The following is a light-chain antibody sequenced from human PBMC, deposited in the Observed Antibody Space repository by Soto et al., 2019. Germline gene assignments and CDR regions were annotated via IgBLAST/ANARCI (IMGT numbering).Light chain of an antibody. CDR3: QQYGGTPPT. CDR1: QTVSSNY. J-gene: IGKJ4*01. CDR2: GAT. Sequence: EIVLTQSPGTVSLSPGETATLSCRASQTVSSNYLAWYQQKPGQAPRLLIYGATTRATGVPDRFSGGGAGTAFILTITTLETEDFAFYTCQQYGGTPPTFGGGTKVEIK. V-gene: IGKV3-20*01.